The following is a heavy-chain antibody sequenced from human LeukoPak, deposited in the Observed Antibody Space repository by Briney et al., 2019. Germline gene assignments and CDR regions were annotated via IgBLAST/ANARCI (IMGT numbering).Heavy chain of an antibody. CDR1: GFIFSTYW. CDR3: ARVTPLLRYFDWLPPAGFDY. V-gene: IGHV3-7*01. Sequence: GGSLRLSCAASGFIFSTYWMAWVRQAPGKGLEWVANIKEDGSDKNYVVSMKGRFTISRDNAKNSLYLQMNSLRAEDTAVYYCARVTPLLRYFDWLPPAGFDYWGQGTLVTVSS. J-gene: IGHJ4*02. D-gene: IGHD3-9*01. CDR2: IKEDGSDK.